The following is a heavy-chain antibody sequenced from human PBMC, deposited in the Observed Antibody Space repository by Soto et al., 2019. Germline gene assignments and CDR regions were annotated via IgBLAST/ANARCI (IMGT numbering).Heavy chain of an antibody. CDR2: IIPTLGTA. CDR1: GGTFSSYA. CDR3: AIHRSIYTTSWYPGWFDP. D-gene: IGHD6-13*01. Sequence: QVQLVQSGAEVKKPGSSVKLSCKASGGTFSSYAISWVRQAPGQGLEWMGGIIPTLGTANYAQKFQGRVTITADESTSTAYMELSSLRSEDTAVYYCAIHRSIYTTSWYPGWFDPWGQGTLVTVSS. J-gene: IGHJ5*02. V-gene: IGHV1-69*01.